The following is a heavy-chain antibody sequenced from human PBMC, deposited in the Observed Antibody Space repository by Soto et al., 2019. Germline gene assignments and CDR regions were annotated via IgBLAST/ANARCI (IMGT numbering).Heavy chain of an antibody. J-gene: IGHJ6*02. CDR3: ARGRIYYYYYGMDV. CDR1: GFTFSSYS. Sequence: GGSLRLSCAASGFTFSSYSMNWVRQAPGKGLEWVSSISSSSSYIYYADSVKGRFTISRDNAKNSPYLQMNSLRAEDTAVYYCARGRIYYYYYGMDVWGQGTTVTVSS. CDR2: ISSSSSYI. V-gene: IGHV3-21*01.